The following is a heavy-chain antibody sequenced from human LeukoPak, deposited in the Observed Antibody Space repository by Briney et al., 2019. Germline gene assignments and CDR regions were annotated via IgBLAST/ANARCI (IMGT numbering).Heavy chain of an antibody. V-gene: IGHV1-18*01. J-gene: IGHJ6*03. CDR3: ASVTTRYYYYMDV. CDR2: ISAYNGNT. D-gene: IGHD4-11*01. Sequence: ASVKVSCKASGYTFTNYGISWVRQAPGQGLEWMGWISAYNGNTNYAQKFQGRVTITADESTSTAYMELSSLRSEDTAVYYCASVTTRYYYYMDVWGKGTTVTVSS. CDR1: GYTFTNYG.